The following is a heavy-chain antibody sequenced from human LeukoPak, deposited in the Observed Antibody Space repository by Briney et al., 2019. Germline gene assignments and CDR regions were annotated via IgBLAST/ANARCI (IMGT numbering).Heavy chain of an antibody. CDR3: ARDAPLNWNYGFWYFDL. D-gene: IGHD1-7*01. CDR1: GGSISSYY. CDR2: IYYSGST. J-gene: IGHJ2*01. Sequence: PSETLSLTCTVSGGSISSYYWSWIRQPPGKGLEWIGYIYYSGSTNYNPSLKSRVTISVDTSKNQFSLKLSSVTAADTAVYYCARDAPLNWNYGFWYFDLWGRGTLVTVSS. V-gene: IGHV4-59*01.